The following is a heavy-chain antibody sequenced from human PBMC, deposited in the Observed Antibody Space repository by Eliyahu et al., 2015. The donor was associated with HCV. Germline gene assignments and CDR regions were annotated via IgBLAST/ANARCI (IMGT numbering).Heavy chain of an antibody. CDR1: GGSIXTYY. CDR3: ASGGGGIAVTGTGGWFDP. J-gene: IGHJ5*02. CDR2: IHYIAST. D-gene: IGHD6-19*01. V-gene: IGHV4-59*01. Sequence: QVQLQESGPGLVKPSETLSLTCTVSGGSIXTYYWSWIRQPPGKGLEWIGYIHYIASTSYNPSLKSRVTISVDTSKNQFSLKLTSVTAADTAMYYCASGGGGIAVTGTGGWFDPWGQGTLVTVSS.